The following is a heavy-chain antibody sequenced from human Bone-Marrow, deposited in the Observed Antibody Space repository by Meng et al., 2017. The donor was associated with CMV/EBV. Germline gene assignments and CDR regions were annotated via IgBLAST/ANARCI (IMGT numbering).Heavy chain of an antibody. J-gene: IGHJ4*02. CDR1: GFTFSSYG. CDR3: TKSRNGYGGEDY. V-gene: IGHV3-23*01. D-gene: IGHD5-12*01. CDR2: ISDSGGNT. Sequence: GESLKISCAASGFTFSSYGMHWVRQFPGKGLECVSTISDSGGNTYYADSVKGRFTISRDNSKNTLYLQMNSLRAEDTAVYYCTKSRNGYGGEDYWGQGTLVTVSS.